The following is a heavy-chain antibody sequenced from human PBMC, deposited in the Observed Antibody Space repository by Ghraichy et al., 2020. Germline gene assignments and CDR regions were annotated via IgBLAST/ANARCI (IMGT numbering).Heavy chain of an antibody. J-gene: IGHJ4*02. CDR3: ARDGSFSWWYYFDY. Sequence: GGSLRLSCAASGFTFSSYGMHWVRQAPGKGLEWVAVIWYDGSNKYYADSVKGRFTISRDNSKNTLYLQMNSLRAEDTAVYYCARDGSFSWWYYFDYWGQGTLVTVSS. CDR1: GFTFSSYG. CDR2: IWYDGSNK. V-gene: IGHV3-33*01. D-gene: IGHD2-8*02.